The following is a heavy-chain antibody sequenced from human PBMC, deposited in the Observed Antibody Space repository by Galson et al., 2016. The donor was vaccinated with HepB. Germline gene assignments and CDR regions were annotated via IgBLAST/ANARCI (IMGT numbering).Heavy chain of an antibody. D-gene: IGHD3-9*01. V-gene: IGHV3-33*08. J-gene: IGHJ6*02. CDR3: ARDRDTILSYYGMDV. CDR1: GFTFSIFA. CDR2: VWYDGSNK. Sequence: SLRLSCAASGFTFSIFAMNWVRQAPGKGLEWVAVVWYDGSNKYYADSVKGRFTISRDNSKNTLYLQMNSLRAEDTAVYYCARDRDTILSYYGMDVWGQGTTVTVSS.